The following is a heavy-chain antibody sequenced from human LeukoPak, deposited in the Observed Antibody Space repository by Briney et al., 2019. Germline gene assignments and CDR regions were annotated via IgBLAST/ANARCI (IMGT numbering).Heavy chain of an antibody. J-gene: IGHJ4*02. CDR1: GYTFTSYG. D-gene: IGHD3-22*01. CDR3: ARDWGYYDSSGYYEYGGFFDY. V-gene: IGHV1-18*01. CDR2: ISAYNGNT. Sequence: ASVKVSCKASGYTFTSYGISWVRQAPGQGLEWMGWISAYNGNTNYAQKLQGRVTMTTDTSTSTAYMELRSLRSDDTAVYYCARDWGYYDSSGYYEYGGFFDYWGQGTLVTVSS.